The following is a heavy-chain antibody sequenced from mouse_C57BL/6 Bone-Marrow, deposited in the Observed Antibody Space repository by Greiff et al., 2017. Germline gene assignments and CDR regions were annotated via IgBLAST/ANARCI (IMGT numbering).Heavy chain of an antibody. D-gene: IGHD1-1*01. CDR2: ISSGSSTI. CDR1: GFTFSDYG. J-gene: IGHJ4*01. CDR3: ARDYYGSRYAMDY. V-gene: IGHV5-17*01. Sequence: EVQLQESGGGLVKPGGSLKLSCAASGFTFSDYGMHWVRQAPEKGLEWVAYISSGSSTIYYADTVKGRFTISRDNAKNTLFLQMTSLRSEDTAMYYCARDYYGSRYAMDYWGQGTSVTVSS.